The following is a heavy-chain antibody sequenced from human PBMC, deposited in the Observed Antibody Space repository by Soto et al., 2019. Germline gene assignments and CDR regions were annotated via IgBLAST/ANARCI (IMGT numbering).Heavy chain of an antibody. D-gene: IGHD3-9*01. CDR1: GGSISSGGYY. V-gene: IGHV4-31*03. J-gene: IGHJ4*02. CDR3: AKGAHYDILTGPLYY. Sequence: SETLSLTCTVSGGSISSGGYYWSWIRQHPGKGLEWIGYIYYSGSTYYNPSLKSRVTISVDTSKNQFSLKLSSVTAEDTAVYYCAKGAHYDILTGPLYYWGQGTLVTVSS. CDR2: IYYSGST.